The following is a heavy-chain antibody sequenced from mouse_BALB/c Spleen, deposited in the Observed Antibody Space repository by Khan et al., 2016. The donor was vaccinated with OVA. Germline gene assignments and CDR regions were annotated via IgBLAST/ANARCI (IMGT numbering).Heavy chain of an antibody. Sequence: VQLQESGPELKKPGETVKISCKASGYTFTNYGMNWVKQAPGKDLKWMGWINTYTGDPTYADDFKGRFAFSLETSASTAYLKINNLKNEDTATYVCARVGYNGTMDSWGQGTSVTVSS. CDR3: ARVGYNGTMDS. D-gene: IGHD4-1*01. J-gene: IGHJ4*01. CDR2: INTYTGDP. V-gene: IGHV9-3-1*01. CDR1: GYTFTNYG.